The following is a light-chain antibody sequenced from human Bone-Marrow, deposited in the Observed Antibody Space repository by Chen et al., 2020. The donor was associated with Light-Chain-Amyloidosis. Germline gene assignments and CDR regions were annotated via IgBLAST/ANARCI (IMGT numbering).Light chain of an antibody. J-gene: IGLJ2*01. CDR2: RDT. V-gene: IGLV3-25*03. CDR1: DLPTKY. Sequence: SYELTQPPSVSVSPGQTARITCSGDDLPTKYAYWYQQKPGQAPVLVIHRDTERPSGISERFSGSSSGKTATLTISGVQAEDGADYHCQSADSSGTYEVICGGGTKLTVL. CDR3: QSADSSGTYEVI.